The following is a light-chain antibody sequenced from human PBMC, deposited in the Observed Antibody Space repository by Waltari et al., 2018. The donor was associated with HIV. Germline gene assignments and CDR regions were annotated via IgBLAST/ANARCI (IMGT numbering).Light chain of an antibody. J-gene: IGKJ4*01. CDR3: QQYGSSPIT. CDR1: QSVSASY. CDR2: GAS. Sequence: EVVLTQSPGTLSLSPGERATFSCRASQSVSASYLAWYQQKPGQAPRLLMYGASNRAPGTPDPFSGSGSGSGTDFTLTISRLEPEDFAIYHCQQYGSSPITFGGGTKLEIK. V-gene: IGKV3-20*01.